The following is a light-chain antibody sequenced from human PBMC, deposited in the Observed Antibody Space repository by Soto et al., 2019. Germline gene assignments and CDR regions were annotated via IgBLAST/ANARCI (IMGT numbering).Light chain of an antibody. J-gene: IGKJ1*01. Sequence: DIVMTQSPDSLTLSLGERATISCKSSQNVLHSSNNKNFLAWYQQKPGQPPKLLIYWASTREPGVPDRFTGSGSGTDFTLTISNLQAEDVAVYYCQQYYSTPWTFGQGTKVEIK. V-gene: IGKV4-1*01. CDR2: WAS. CDR1: QNVLHSSNNKNF. CDR3: QQYYSTPWT.